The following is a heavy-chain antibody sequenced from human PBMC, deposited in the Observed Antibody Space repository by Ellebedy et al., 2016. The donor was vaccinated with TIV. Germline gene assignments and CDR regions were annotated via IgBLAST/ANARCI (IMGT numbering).Heavy chain of an antibody. J-gene: IGHJ3*02. CDR1: KFSFNKYP. CDR3: GGLDI. CDR2: MSSDGSDE. V-gene: IGHV3-30*04. Sequence: GESLKISCAASKFSFNKYPMHWVRQAPGKGLEWVTFMSSDGSDEYYADSVKGRFTLSRDNSKNTLYLQMNSLRPEDTAVYYCGGLDIWGQGTLVTVPS.